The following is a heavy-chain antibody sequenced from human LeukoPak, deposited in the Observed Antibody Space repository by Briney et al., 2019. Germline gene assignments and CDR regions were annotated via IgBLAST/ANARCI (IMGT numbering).Heavy chain of an antibody. CDR1: GGSFGGYY. V-gene: IGHV4-34*01. D-gene: IGHD6-6*01. CDR3: ARGREWSIALARYYYYYYGMDV. Sequence: SETLSLTCAVYGGSFGGYYWSWIRQPPGKGLEWIGEINHSGSTNYNPSLKSRVTISVDTSKNQFSLKLSSVTAADTAVYYCARGREWSIALARYYYYYYGMDVWGQGTTVTVSS. J-gene: IGHJ6*02. CDR2: INHSGST.